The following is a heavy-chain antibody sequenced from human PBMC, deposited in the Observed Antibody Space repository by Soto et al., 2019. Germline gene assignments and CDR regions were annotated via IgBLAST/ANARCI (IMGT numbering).Heavy chain of an antibody. CDR3: ARSGTDYGDYIGAFDI. CDR1: GFTFSNYD. Sequence: EVQLVESGGGLAQPGGSLRLSCAASGFTFSNYDMHWVRQRTGKGLEWVSAIGTAGDPYYPGSVKGRFTISRENAKNSLYLQMNSLRAGDTAVYYCARSGTDYGDYIGAFDIWGQGTMVTVSS. V-gene: IGHV3-13*05. J-gene: IGHJ3*02. D-gene: IGHD4-17*01. CDR2: IGTAGDP.